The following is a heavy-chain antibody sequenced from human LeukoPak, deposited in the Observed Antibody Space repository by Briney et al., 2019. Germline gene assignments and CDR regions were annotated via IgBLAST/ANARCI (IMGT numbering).Heavy chain of an antibody. V-gene: IGHV3-30*03. CDR3: ARVYYDFWSGYFTSALGYYMDV. D-gene: IGHD3-3*01. CDR2: ISYDGSNK. J-gene: IGHJ6*03. Sequence: GGSLRLSCAASGFTFSRYWMSWVRQVPGKGLEWVAVISYDGSNKYYADSVKGRFTISRDNSKNTLYLQMNSLRAEDTAVYYCARVYYDFWSGYFTSALGYYMDVWGKGTTVTVSS. CDR1: GFTFSRYW.